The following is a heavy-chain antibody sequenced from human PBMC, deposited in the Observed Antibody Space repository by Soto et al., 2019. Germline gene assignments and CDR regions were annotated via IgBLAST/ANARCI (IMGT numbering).Heavy chain of an antibody. D-gene: IGHD4-17*01. J-gene: IGHJ4*02. CDR2: IKSDGSDT. V-gene: IGHV3-74*01. Sequence: EVQLVESGVGLVQPWGSLRLSCAASGFTFSSYWMHWVRQAPGKGLVWVSRIKSDGSDTSYADSVKGRFTISRDNAKNTLYLQMSSLRAEDTAVYYCVRVAYGDLGGWGQGTLVTVSS. CDR3: VRVAYGDLGG. CDR1: GFTFSSYW.